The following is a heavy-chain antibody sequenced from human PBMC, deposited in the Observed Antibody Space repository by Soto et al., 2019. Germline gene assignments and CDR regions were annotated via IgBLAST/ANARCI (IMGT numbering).Heavy chain of an antibody. CDR3: ARDYACSGGSCYLIYYYYYGMDV. CDR1: GYTFTSYG. D-gene: IGHD2-15*01. V-gene: IGHV1-18*04. J-gene: IGHJ6*02. Sequence: GASVKVSCKASGYTFTSYGISWVRQAPGQGLEWVGWISAYNGNTNYAQKLQGRVTMTTDTSTSTAYMELRSLRSDDTAVYYCARDYACSGGSCYLIYYYYYGMDVWGQGTTVTVSS. CDR2: ISAYNGNT.